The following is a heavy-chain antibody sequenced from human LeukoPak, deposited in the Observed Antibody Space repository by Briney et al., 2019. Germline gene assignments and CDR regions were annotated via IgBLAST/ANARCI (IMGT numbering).Heavy chain of an antibody. D-gene: IGHD1-7*01. V-gene: IGHV3-23*01. CDR2: ISENGGGA. CDR1: GFTFSNYV. CDR3: AKRTGVTELHFDH. J-gene: IGHJ4*02. Sequence: GGSLRLSCAASGFTFSNYVMGWVRQAQGKGLEWVSAISENGGGADYADSVRGRFTISRDNSQNTLYQQMNSLRAEDTAVYYCAKRTGVTELHFDHWGQGTLVTVSS.